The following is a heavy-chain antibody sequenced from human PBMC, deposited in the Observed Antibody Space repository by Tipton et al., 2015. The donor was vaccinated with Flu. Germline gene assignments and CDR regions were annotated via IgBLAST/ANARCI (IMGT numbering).Heavy chain of an antibody. Sequence: SLRLSCAASGFTVSSNYMSWVRQAPGKGLEWVSVIYSGGSTYYADSVKGRFTISRDNSKNTLYLQTNSLRAEDTAVYYCATTTVTTPIFGFDYWGQGTLVTVPS. J-gene: IGHJ4*02. CDR3: ATTTVTTPIFGFDY. CDR1: GFTVSSNY. CDR2: IYSGGST. V-gene: IGHV3-66*01. D-gene: IGHD4-17*01.